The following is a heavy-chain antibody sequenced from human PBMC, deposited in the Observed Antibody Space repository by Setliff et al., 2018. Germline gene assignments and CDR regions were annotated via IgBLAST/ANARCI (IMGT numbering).Heavy chain of an antibody. V-gene: IGHV4-59*01. CDR1: GDSISAAS. CDR2: IYYSGAA. Sequence: SETLSLTCSVSGDSISAASIMAWIRQPPGKGLEFIGYIYYSGAAKYDPSLKSRVTMSVDTSKTQFSLKLNSMTTADTAVYYCARGGTYRYFDYWGQGTLVTVSS. J-gene: IGHJ4*02. CDR3: ARGGTYRYFDY.